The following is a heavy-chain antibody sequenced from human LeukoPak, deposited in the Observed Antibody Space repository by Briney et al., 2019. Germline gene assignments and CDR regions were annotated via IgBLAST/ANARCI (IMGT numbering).Heavy chain of an antibody. J-gene: IGHJ3*02. Sequence: PGGSLRLSCAASGFTFRSSEMNWVRQAPGKGLEWVSYISDGGKTKYYADSVKGRFTISRDNAKNSLYLQMNSLRAEDTAVYYCARDPTSSWETAFDIWGQGTMVTVSS. D-gene: IGHD1-26*01. V-gene: IGHV3-48*03. CDR2: ISDGGKTK. CDR3: ARDPTSSWETAFDI. CDR1: GFTFRSSE.